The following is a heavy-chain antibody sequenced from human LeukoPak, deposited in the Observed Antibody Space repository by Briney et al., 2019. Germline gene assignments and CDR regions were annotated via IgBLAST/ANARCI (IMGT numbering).Heavy chain of an antibody. D-gene: IGHD3-10*01. CDR2: ISDSGGST. CDR3: AKRGIMIRGIIINGFHQEANYFDC. CDR1: GLTFRKYG. Sequence: PGGSLRLSCTASGLTFRKYGMSWVRQAPGRGLEWVSGISDSGGSTYYADSVKGRFIISRDNSKNTLYLQMNSMRAEDTAVYYCAKRGIMIRGIIINGFHQEANYFDCWGRGTLVTVSS. J-gene: IGHJ4*02. V-gene: IGHV3-23*01.